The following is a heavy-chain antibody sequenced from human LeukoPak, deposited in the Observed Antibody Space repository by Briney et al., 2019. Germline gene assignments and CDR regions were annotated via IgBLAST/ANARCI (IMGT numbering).Heavy chain of an antibody. CDR3: AKPTSYGSGSYGAFDP. CDR2: IRSDGSSK. CDR1: GFTFRNFA. Sequence: GGSLRLSCAASGFTFRNFAMQWVRQAPGSGLEWVAFIRSDGSSKSYADSVKGRFTVSRDNSKNTLFLEMNSLRPEDAGVYYCAKPTSYGSGSYGAFDPWGPGTLVTVSS. D-gene: IGHD3-10*01. V-gene: IGHV3-30*02. J-gene: IGHJ5*02.